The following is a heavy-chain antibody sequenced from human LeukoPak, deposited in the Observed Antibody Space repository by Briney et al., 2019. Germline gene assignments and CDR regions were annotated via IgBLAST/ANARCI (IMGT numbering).Heavy chain of an antibody. CDR2: ILYDGSTK. V-gene: IGHV3-30*14. Sequence: GGSLRLSCAASGFTFNTYSMHWVRQAPGKGLEWVSVILYDGSTKYYADSVKGRFTISRENAKNSLYIQMNSLRAEDTAVYYCARAKPKNMVRGLIMRRESRYYFDYWGQGTLVTVSS. D-gene: IGHD3-10*01. J-gene: IGHJ4*02. CDR3: ARAKPKNMVRGLIMRRESRYYFDY. CDR1: GFTFNTYS.